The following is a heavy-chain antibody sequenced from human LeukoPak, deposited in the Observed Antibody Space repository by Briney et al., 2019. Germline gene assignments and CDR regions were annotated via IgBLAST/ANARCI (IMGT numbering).Heavy chain of an antibody. D-gene: IGHD1-26*01. V-gene: IGHV3-30*04. CDR1: GFTFSSYA. CDR2: ISYDGSNK. Sequence: GRSLRLSCAASGFTFSSYAMHWVRQAPGKGLEWVAVISYDGSNKYYADSVKGRFTISRDNSKNTLYLQMNSLRAEDTAVYYCASWGLLRKAFDIWGQGTMVTVSS. CDR3: ASWGLLRKAFDI. J-gene: IGHJ3*02.